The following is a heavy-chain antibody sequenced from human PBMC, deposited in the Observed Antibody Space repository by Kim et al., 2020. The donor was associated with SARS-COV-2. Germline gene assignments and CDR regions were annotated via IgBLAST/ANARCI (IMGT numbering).Heavy chain of an antibody. J-gene: IGHJ4*02. D-gene: IGHD1-1*01. Sequence: SETLSLTCTVSGGSISSSSYYWGWIRQPPGKGLVCIGSIYYIGSTYYNPSLKSRVTISVDTSKNQFSLKLSSVTAADTAVYYWARLPLYNWNVDYWGQGTLVTVSS. CDR1: GGSISSSSYY. V-gene: IGHV4-39*01. CDR3: ARLPLYNWNVDY. CDR2: IYYIGST.